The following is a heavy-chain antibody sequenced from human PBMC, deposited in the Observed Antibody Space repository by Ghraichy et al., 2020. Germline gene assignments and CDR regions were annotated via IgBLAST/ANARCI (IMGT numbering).Heavy chain of an antibody. Sequence: ASVKVSCKASGYTFTSHGISWVRQAPGQGLEWMGWINTYNGNTNYAQNLQGRVTMTTDTSTSTAYMELRSLRSDDTAVYYCARFFRFGPNWGFRYFDLWGRGTLVTVSS. J-gene: IGHJ2*01. CDR2: INTYNGNT. CDR3: ARFFRFGPNWGFRYFDL. D-gene: IGHD7-27*01. V-gene: IGHV1-18*01. CDR1: GYTFTSHG.